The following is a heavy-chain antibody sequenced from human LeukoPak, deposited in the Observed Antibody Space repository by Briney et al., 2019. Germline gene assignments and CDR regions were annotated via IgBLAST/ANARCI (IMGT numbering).Heavy chain of an antibody. CDR3: ASHRYYGSGNIWFDP. Sequence: SETLSLTCTVSGGSLSSSSYYWGWIRQPPGKGLEWIGSIYYSGSTYYNPSLKSRVTISVDTSKNQFSLKLSSVTAADTAVYYCASHRYYGSGNIWFDPWGQGTLVTVSS. CDR1: GGSLSSSSYY. D-gene: IGHD3-10*01. CDR2: IYYSGST. V-gene: IGHV4-39*01. J-gene: IGHJ5*02.